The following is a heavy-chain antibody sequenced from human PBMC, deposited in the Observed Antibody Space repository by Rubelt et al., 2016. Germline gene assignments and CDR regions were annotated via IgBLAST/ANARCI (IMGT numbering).Heavy chain of an antibody. Sequence: QLQLQESGPGLVKPSETLSLTCTVSGGSISSSSYYWGWIRQPPGKGLEWIGSIYYSGSTYYNPSLKSRVTISLDTSKNRFALKLGSVTAADTAVYYCASYRGMDTAMVRHGYFDLWGRGTLVTVSS. V-gene: IGHV4-39*07. CDR3: ASYRGMDTAMVRHGYFDL. J-gene: IGHJ2*01. CDR2: IYYSGST. CDR1: GGSISSSSYY. D-gene: IGHD5-18*01.